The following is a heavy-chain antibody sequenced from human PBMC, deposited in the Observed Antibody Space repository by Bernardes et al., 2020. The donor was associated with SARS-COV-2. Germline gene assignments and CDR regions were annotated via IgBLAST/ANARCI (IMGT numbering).Heavy chain of an antibody. CDR3: ARGGLQLFLAGPVFDY. D-gene: IGHD1-1*01. CDR2: INPNSGAS. CDR1: AYSFTGYY. J-gene: IGHJ4*02. V-gene: IGHV1-2*02. Sequence: ASVKVSCKASAYSFTGYYVHWVRQAPGQGLEWMGWINPNSGASNYAQKLQGRVTMTRDTSTSTAYMDLSRLTSDDTAIYYCARGGLQLFLAGPVFDYWGQGTLVTVSS.